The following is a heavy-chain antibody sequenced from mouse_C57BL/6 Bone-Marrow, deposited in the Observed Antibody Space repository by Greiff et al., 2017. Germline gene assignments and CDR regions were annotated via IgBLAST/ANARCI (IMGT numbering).Heavy chain of an antibody. J-gene: IGHJ1*03. Sequence: VQLHPSGAELAKPGASVKLSCKASGYTFTSYWMHWVKQRPGQGLEWIGYINPSSGYTKYNQKFKDKATLTADKSSRTAYLQLSRLTYEYSAVYYWARWDDGYYWYFDVWGTGTTVTVSS. CDR2: INPSSGYT. CDR3: ARWDDGYYWYFDV. D-gene: IGHD2-3*01. V-gene: IGHV1-7*01. CDR1: GYTFTSYW.